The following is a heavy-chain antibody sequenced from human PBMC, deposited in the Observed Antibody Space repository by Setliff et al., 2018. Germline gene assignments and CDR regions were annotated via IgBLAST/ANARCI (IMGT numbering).Heavy chain of an antibody. Sequence: ASVKVSCKASGGTFTSYGISWVRQAPGQGLEWMGWISAYNGNTNYAQKLQGRVTMTTDTSTSTAYMELRSLRSDDTAVYYCARDRRDYDILTGYYEFTFDYWGQGTLVTVSS. J-gene: IGHJ4*02. CDR3: ARDRRDYDILTGYYEFTFDY. V-gene: IGHV1-18*01. CDR1: GGTFTSYG. D-gene: IGHD3-9*01. CDR2: ISAYNGNT.